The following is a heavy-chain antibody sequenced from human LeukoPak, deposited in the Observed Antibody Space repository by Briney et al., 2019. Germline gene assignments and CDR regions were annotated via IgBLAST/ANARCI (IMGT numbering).Heavy chain of an antibody. D-gene: IGHD6-13*01. J-gene: IGHJ3*02. CDR2: INHSGST. CDR3: AVTFIAAAGDDAFDI. Sequence: SETLSLTCAVYGGSFSGYYWSWIRHPPGKGQEWIGEINHSGSTNYHPSLKGRVTISVDTSENQFSLKLSSVAASDTAVYYCAVTFIAAAGDDAFDIWGQGTMVTVSS. V-gene: IGHV4-34*01. CDR1: GGSFSGYY.